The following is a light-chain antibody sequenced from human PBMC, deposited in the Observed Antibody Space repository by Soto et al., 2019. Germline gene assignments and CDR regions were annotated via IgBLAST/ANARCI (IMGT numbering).Light chain of an antibody. J-gene: IGKJ1*01. V-gene: IGKV3-20*01. Sequence: EIVLTQSPGTLSLSPGERATLSCRASLSVSSSYLAWYQQKPGQAPRLLIYGASSRATGIPDRFSGSGSGTDFTLTISRLEPEDFAVYYCQQYGSSPTMFGQGAKVEIK. CDR3: QQYGSSPTM. CDR2: GAS. CDR1: LSVSSSY.